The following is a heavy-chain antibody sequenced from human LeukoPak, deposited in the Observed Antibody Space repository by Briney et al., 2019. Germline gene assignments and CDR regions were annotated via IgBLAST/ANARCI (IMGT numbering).Heavy chain of an antibody. CDR1: GYTFSSYG. CDR2: ISAYNGNI. V-gene: IGHV1-18*04. Sequence: ASVKVSCKASGYTFSSYGISWVRQAPGQGLEWMGWISAYNGNINYIQKFQGRVTITTDTSTSTAYMELRSLRSDDKAVYYCAREHGSGSYYNPVGFDYWGQGTLVTVS. J-gene: IGHJ4*02. CDR3: AREHGSGSYYNPVGFDY. D-gene: IGHD3-10*01.